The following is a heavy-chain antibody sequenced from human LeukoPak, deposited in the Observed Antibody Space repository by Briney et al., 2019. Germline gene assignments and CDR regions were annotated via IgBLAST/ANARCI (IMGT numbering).Heavy chain of an antibody. CDR1: GYTLTELS. CDR3: ATAPRIQLVTFGGAIFDY. J-gene: IGHJ4*02. CDR2: FDPEDGET. V-gene: IGHV1-24*01. D-gene: IGHD3-16*01. Sequence: ASVKVSCKVSGYTLTELSMHWVRQAPGKGLEWMGGFDPEDGETIYAQRFQGRVTMTEDTSTDTAYMELSSLRSEDTAVYYCATAPRIQLVTFGGAIFDYWGQGTLVTVSS.